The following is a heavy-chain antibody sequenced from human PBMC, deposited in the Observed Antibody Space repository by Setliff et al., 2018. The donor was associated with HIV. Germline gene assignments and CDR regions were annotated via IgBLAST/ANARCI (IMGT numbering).Heavy chain of an antibody. CDR2: IIPIFGTA. CDR3: GRDRTPYYYDSSGFNWFDP. V-gene: IGHV1-69*13. D-gene: IGHD3-22*01. CDR1: GDTFRNYA. J-gene: IGHJ5*02. Sequence: GASVKVSCKVSGDTFRNYALNWVRQAPGQGLEWMGGIIPIFGTANYAQKFQGRVTITADESTSTAYMELSSLRSEDTAVYYCGRDRTPYYYDSSGFNWFDPWGQGTLVTVSS.